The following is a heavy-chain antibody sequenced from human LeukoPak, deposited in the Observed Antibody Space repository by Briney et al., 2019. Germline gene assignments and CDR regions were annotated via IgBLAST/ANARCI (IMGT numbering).Heavy chain of an antibody. CDR2: VTGGGLTT. CDR3: ATMKGYFEN. Sequence: GGSLRLSWAASGFTFSTYGMSWVRQAPGKGLEWVSAVTGGGLTTYYADSVKGRFTISRDNSKNTLYLQMNSLRAEDTAVYYCATMKGYFENWGQGTLVTVSS. D-gene: IGHD3-22*01. J-gene: IGHJ4*02. CDR1: GFTFSTYG. V-gene: IGHV3-23*01.